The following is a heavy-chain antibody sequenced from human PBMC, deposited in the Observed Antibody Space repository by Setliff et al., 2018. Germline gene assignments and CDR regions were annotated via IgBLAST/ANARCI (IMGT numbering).Heavy chain of an antibody. CDR3: TRGGIYSYGNY. CDR2: IRSKAYGGTT. Sequence: GGSLRLSCAASGFTFSTYWMSWVRQAPGKGLEWVGFIRSKAYGGTTEYAASVKGRFTISRDDSKSIAYLQMNSLKTEDTAVYYCTRGGIYSYGNYWDQGTLVTVSS. D-gene: IGHD5-18*01. V-gene: IGHV3-49*04. J-gene: IGHJ4*02. CDR1: GFTFSTYW.